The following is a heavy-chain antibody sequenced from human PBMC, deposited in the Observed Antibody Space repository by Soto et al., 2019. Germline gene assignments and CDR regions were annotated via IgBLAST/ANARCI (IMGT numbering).Heavy chain of an antibody. J-gene: IGHJ4*02. CDR1: GGSISSSNW. CDR3: ARRGVGATLVDY. V-gene: IGHV4-4*02. Sequence: SEALSLTCAVSGGSISSSNWWSLVRQPPGKGLEWIGENYHSGSTNYNPSLKSRVTISVDKSKNQFSLKLSSVTAADTAVYYCARRGVGATLVDYWGQGTLVTVSS. D-gene: IGHD1-26*01. CDR2: NYHSGST.